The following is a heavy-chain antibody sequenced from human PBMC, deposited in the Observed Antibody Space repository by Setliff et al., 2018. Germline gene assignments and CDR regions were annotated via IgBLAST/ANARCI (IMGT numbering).Heavy chain of an antibody. CDR2: IYHSGST. D-gene: IGHD1-7*01. Sequence: SETLSLTCAASGYSISSGYYWGWIRQPPGKGLGWIGSIYHSGSTYYNPSLKSRVTISVDTSKNQFSLKLSSVTAADTAVYYCASVRDLELFDYWGQGTLVTVSS. CDR1: GYSISSGYY. CDR3: ASVRDLELFDY. J-gene: IGHJ4*02. V-gene: IGHV4-38-2*01.